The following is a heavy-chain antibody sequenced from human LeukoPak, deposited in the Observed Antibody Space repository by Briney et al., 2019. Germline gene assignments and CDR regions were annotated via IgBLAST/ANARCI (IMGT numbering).Heavy chain of an antibody. CDR3: ARAPYYYDSSGYYGH. Sequence: PGGSLRLSCAASGFTFSSYEMNWVRQAPGKGLEWVSYISSSGSTIYYADSVRGRFTISRDNAKNSLYLQMNSLRAEDTAVYYCARAPYYYDSSGYYGHWGQGTLVTVSS. CDR2: ISSSGSTI. D-gene: IGHD3-22*01. V-gene: IGHV3-48*03. J-gene: IGHJ4*02. CDR1: GFTFSSYE.